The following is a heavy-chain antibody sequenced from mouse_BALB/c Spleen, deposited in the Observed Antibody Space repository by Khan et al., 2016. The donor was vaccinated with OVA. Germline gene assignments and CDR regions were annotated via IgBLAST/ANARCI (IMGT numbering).Heavy chain of an antibody. CDR1: GYSITSDYA. V-gene: IGHV3-2*02. CDR2: ISYSGST. CDR3: ARSYGNYLDY. J-gene: IGHJ2*01. D-gene: IGHD2-1*01. Sequence: VQLQESGPGLVKPSQSLSLTCTVTGYSITSDYAWNWIRQSPGNKLEWMGYISYSGSTSYNPSLKSRISITRDTSKNQFFLQLNSVTTEDTATYYCARSYGNYLDYWGQGTTLTVSS.